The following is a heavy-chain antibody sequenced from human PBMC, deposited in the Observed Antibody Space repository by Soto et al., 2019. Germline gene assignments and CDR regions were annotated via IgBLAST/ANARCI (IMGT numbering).Heavy chain of an antibody. D-gene: IGHD3-10*01. Sequence: SVKVSCKASVGTFSSYAISWVRQAPGQGLEWMGGIIPIFGTANYAQKFQGRVTITADESTSTAYMELSSLRSEDTAVYYCAARKEYYYGSGSSENWFDPWGQGTLVTGSS. J-gene: IGHJ5*02. CDR3: AARKEYYYGSGSSENWFDP. CDR2: IIPIFGTA. V-gene: IGHV1-69*13. CDR1: VGTFSSYA.